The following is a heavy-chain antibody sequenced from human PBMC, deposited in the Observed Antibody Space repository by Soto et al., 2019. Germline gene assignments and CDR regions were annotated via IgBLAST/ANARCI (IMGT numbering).Heavy chain of an antibody. J-gene: IGHJ6*02. CDR2: ISNDGSNK. V-gene: IGHV3-30*18. D-gene: IGHD2-2*01. CDR3: AKDRSRVVTAASYGMDV. CDR1: GFTFSSYG. Sequence: HPGGSLRLSCAASGFTFSSYGMHWVRQGPGKGLEWVAAISNDGSNKYNTDSVKGRFTISRDNSKNALYLLMNSLRAEDTAVYYCAKDRSRVVTAASYGMDVWGQGTTVTVSS.